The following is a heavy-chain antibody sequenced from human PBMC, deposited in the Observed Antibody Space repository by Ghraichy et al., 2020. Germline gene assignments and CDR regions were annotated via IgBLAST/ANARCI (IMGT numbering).Heavy chain of an antibody. CDR2: ISAYHGNT. J-gene: IGHJ4*02. CDR3: ARMQEWLGFDY. CDR1: GYTFTSYG. Sequence: ASVKVSCKASGYTFTSYGITWVRQAPGQGLEWMGWISAYHGNTNYPQRLQGRVTMTTDTSTSTAYMELRSLTSDDTAVYYCARMQEWLGFDYWGQGTLVTVSS. D-gene: IGHD6-19*01. V-gene: IGHV1-18*04.